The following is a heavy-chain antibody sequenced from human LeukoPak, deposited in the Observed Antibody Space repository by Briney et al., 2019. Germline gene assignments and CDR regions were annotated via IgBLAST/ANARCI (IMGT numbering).Heavy chain of an antibody. CDR3: ARSSYDSSGYYPPDAAFDI. V-gene: IGHV3-11*04. CDR1: GFTFSDYY. J-gene: IGHJ3*02. D-gene: IGHD3-22*01. Sequence: GGSLRLSCAASGFTFSDYYMSWIRQAPGKGLEWVSYISSSGSTIYYADSVKGRFTISRDNAKNSLYLQMNSLRAEDTAVYYCARSSYDSSGYYPPDAAFDIWGHGTMVTVSS. CDR2: ISSSGSTI.